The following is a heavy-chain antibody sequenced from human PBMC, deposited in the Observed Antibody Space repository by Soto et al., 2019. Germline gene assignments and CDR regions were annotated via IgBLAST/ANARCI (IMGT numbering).Heavy chain of an antibody. CDR2: INSDGSST. CDR1: GFTFSNYW. V-gene: IGHV3-74*01. Sequence: EVQVVESGGGLVQPGGSLRLSCAASGFTFSNYWMQWVRQAPGKGLVWVSRINSDGSSTSYADSVKGRFTISRDNAKNTLYLQMNSLRDEDTAVYYCARAVRSGSYPYYYYGMDVWGQGTTVTVSS. J-gene: IGHJ6*02. CDR3: ARAVRSGSYPYYYYGMDV. D-gene: IGHD3-10*01.